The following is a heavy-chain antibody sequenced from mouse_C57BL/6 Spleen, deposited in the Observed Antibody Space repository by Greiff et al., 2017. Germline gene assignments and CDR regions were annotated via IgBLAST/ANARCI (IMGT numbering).Heavy chain of an antibody. V-gene: IGHV1-55*01. CDR3: ARREPIYDGYYYYAMDY. D-gene: IGHD2-3*01. CDR2: IYPGSGST. J-gene: IGHJ4*01. CDR1: GYTFTSYW. Sequence: QVQLKQPGAELVKPGASVKMSCKASGYTFTSYWITWVKQRPGQGLEWIGDIYPGSGSTNYNEKFKSKAKLTVDTSSSTAYMQLSSLTSEDSAVYYCARREPIYDGYYYYAMDYWGQGTSVTVSS.